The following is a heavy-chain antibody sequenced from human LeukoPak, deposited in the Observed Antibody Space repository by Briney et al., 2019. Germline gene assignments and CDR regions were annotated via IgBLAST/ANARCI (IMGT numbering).Heavy chain of an antibody. CDR3: ARDGYQSHNWFDP. V-gene: IGHV3-33*01. CDR1: GFTFSSYG. CDR2: IWDDGSNK. D-gene: IGHD5-12*01. Sequence: PGRSLRLSCAASGFTFSSYGMHWVRQAPGKGLEWVAVIWDDGSNKYYADSVKGRFTISRDNSKNTLYLKMNSLRAEDTAVYYCARDGYQSHNWFDPWGQGTLVTVSS. J-gene: IGHJ5*02.